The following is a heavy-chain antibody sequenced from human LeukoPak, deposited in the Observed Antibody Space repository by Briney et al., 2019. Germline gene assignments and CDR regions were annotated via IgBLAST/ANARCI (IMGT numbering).Heavy chain of an antibody. CDR1: GFTFSSYW. D-gene: IGHD3-22*01. V-gene: IGHV3-7*01. Sequence: GGSLRLSCAASGFTFSSYWMSWVRQAPGKGLDWVANIKQDGTDKYYVDSVKGRFTISRDNAKNLLYLQMNSLRAEDTAVYYCAREKLDTRGYVDYWGQGTLVTVSS. CDR3: AREKLDTRGYVDY. CDR2: IKQDGTDK. J-gene: IGHJ4*02.